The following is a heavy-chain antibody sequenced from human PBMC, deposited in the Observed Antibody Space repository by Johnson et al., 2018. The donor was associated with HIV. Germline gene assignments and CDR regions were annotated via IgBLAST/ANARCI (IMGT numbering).Heavy chain of an antibody. J-gene: IGHJ3*02. D-gene: IGHD3-3*01. CDR3: AKDRQFLEWYDAFDI. V-gene: IGHV3-30*02. CDR2: IRYDGSNQ. Sequence: QVQLVESGGGVVQPGGSLRLSCAASGFTFSTYGIHWVRQSPGKGLEWVAFIRYDGSNQYYADSVKGRFTISRDNSKNTLYLQMNSLRAEDTAVYYCAKDRQFLEWYDAFDIWGQGTMVTVSS. CDR1: GFTFSTYG.